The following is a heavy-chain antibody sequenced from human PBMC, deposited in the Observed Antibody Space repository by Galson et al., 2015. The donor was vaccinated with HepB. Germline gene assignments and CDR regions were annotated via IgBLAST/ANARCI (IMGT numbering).Heavy chain of an antibody. Sequence: SLRLSCAASGFTFSSYSMNWVRQAPGKGLEWVSSISSSSSYIYYADSVEGRFTISRDNAKNSLYLQMNSLRAEDTAVYYCAREDQWQQLPYYYYGMDVWGQGTTVTVSS. D-gene: IGHD6-13*01. V-gene: IGHV3-21*01. CDR1: GFTFSSYS. CDR3: AREDQWQQLPYYYYGMDV. CDR2: ISSSSSYI. J-gene: IGHJ6*02.